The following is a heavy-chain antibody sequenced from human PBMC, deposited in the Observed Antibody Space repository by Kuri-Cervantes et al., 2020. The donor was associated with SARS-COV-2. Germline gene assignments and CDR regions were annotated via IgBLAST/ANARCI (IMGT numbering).Heavy chain of an antibody. Sequence: SCAASGSFISSYYWSWIRQPPGKGLEWGGYISYSGSTNYNPSLKSRVTISVDTSKNKFSLKLSSVTAADTAVYYCARHFPRSGSLIYYYYDGMDVWGQGTTVTVSS. CDR2: ISYSGST. D-gene: IGHD3-10*01. CDR1: GSFISSYY. V-gene: IGHV4-59*08. CDR3: ARHFPRSGSLIYYYYDGMDV. J-gene: IGHJ6*02.